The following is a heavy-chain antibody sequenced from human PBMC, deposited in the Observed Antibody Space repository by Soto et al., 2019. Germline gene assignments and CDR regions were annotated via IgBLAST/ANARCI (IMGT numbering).Heavy chain of an antibody. J-gene: IGHJ4*02. CDR1: GFTFSSYA. D-gene: IGHD3-22*01. CDR2: ISGSGGSI. CDR3: TKDTGRDHYDSSGYYHDY. V-gene: IGHV3-23*01. Sequence: EVQLLESGGGLVQPGGSLRVSCAVTGFTFSSYAMSWVRQAPGKGLEWVSAISGSGGSIYYADSVKGRFTISRDNSKNTLYLQMNSLRAEDTAVYYCTKDTGRDHYDSSGYYHDYWGQGTLVTVSS.